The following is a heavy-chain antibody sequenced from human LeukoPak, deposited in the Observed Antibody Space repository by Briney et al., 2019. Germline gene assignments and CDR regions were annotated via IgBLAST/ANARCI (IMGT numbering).Heavy chain of an antibody. Sequence: GGSLRLSCAASGFPFSSYEMNWVRQAPGKVLQWVSYISSSGSTRYYAESVKGQFTISRDNTRHSLYLQMNSLRADDTALYYCARMNTVLVNGLNSYYYMDVWGKGTTVTISS. V-gene: IGHV3-48*03. CDR1: GFPFSSYE. CDR2: ISSSGSTR. J-gene: IGHJ6*03. CDR3: ARMNTVLVNGLNSYYYMDV. D-gene: IGHD5-18*01.